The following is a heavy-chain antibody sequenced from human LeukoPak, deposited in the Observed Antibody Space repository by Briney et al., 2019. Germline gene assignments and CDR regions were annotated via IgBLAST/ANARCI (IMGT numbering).Heavy chain of an antibody. V-gene: IGHV3-73*01. CDR2: IRSKANSYAT. J-gene: IGHJ5*02. D-gene: IGHD2-15*01. CDR3: TRGSGTINWFDP. Sequence: QAGGSLKLSCAASGFTFSGSAMHWVRQTSGKGLEWVGRIRSKANSYATAYAASVKGRFTISRDDSKNTAYLRMNSLKTEDTAVYYCTRGSGTINWFDPWGQGTLVTVSS. CDR1: GFTFSGSA.